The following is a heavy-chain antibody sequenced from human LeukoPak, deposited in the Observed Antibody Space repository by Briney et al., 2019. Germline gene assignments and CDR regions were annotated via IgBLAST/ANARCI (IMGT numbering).Heavy chain of an antibody. Sequence: SETLSLTCAVYGGSFSGYYWSWIRQPPGKGLEWIGEINHSGSTNYNPSLKSRVTISVDTSKNQFSLKLSSVTAADTAVYYCARTPSGYFDWLSGGGYYYYGMDVWGQGTTVTVSS. J-gene: IGHJ6*02. CDR2: INHSGST. D-gene: IGHD3-9*01. V-gene: IGHV4-34*01. CDR3: ARTPSGYFDWLSGGGYYYYGMDV. CDR1: GGSFSGYY.